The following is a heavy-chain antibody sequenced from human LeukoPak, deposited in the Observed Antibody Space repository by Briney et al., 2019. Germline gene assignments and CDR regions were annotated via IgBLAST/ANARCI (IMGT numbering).Heavy chain of an antibody. CDR1: GFTLRRYR. V-gene: IGHV3-21*01. Sequence: GGSLRLSCAACGFTLRRYRMIGVRQAPGKGLEWVSSISSSIIYIYYADSVKVRFTISRDNANNSLYLQMISLRSEDTAVYYCARDVNYYDSSGYYYWGQGTLDTVSS. CDR2: ISSSIIYI. D-gene: IGHD3-22*01. CDR3: ARDVNYYDSSGYYY. J-gene: IGHJ4*02.